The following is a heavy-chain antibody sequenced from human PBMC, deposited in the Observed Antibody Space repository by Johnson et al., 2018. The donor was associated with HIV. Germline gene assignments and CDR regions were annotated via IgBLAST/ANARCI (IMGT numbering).Heavy chain of an antibody. J-gene: IGHJ3*02. CDR1: GFTFNSYA. D-gene: IGHD2-15*01. V-gene: IGHV3-30-3*01. CDR2: ISYDGSNK. CDR3: AKEGRGGAFDI. Sequence: QVQLVESGGGGVQPGRSLRLSCAASGFTFNSYAMHWVRQAPGKGLEWVAVISYDGSNKYYADYVKGRFTISRDNSKNTLYLQMNSLRAEDTAVYYCAKEGRGGAFDIWGQGTMVTVSS.